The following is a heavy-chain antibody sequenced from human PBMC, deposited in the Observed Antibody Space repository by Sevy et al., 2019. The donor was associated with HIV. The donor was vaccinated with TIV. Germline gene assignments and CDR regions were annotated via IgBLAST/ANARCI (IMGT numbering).Heavy chain of an antibody. D-gene: IGHD3-3*01. CDR2: LSYDGSDE. CDR1: GFIFSSYA. J-gene: IGHJ3*02. V-gene: IGHV3-30*03. Sequence: GGSLRLSCAASGFIFSSYAIHWVRQAPGKGLEWVAVLSYDGSDEFYADSVKGRFTLSRDNSKNTLYLQMNSLGAEDTAVYYCARPRFLEWLSSAAFDIWGQGTMVTVSS. CDR3: ARPRFLEWLSSAAFDI.